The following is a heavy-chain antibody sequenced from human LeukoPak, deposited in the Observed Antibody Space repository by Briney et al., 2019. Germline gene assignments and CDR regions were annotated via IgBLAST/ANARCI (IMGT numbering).Heavy chain of an antibody. J-gene: IGHJ4*02. CDR1: GFTFINSA. CDR2: ISGSGDST. Sequence: TGGSLRLSCAASGFTFINSAMNWVRQGPGKGLEWVSGISGSGDSTYYADSVKGRFTISRDSSNNTLFLQINSLRDADTAAYYCANGRSADITAAINYWGQGTLVTVSS. CDR3: ANGRSADITAAINY. D-gene: IGHD6-25*01. V-gene: IGHV3-23*01.